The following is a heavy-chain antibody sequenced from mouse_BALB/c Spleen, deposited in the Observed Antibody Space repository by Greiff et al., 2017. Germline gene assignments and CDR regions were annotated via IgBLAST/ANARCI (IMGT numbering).Heavy chain of an antibody. CDR3: ARVGLLRYFDY. Sequence: DVKLVESGGGLVQPGGSRKLSCAASGFTFSSFGMHWVRQAPEKGLEWVAYISSGSSTIYYADTVKGRFTISRDNPTNTLFLQMTSLRSEDTAMYYCARVGLLRYFDYWGQGTTLTVSS. J-gene: IGHJ2*01. CDR2: ISSGSSTI. D-gene: IGHD2-3*01. V-gene: IGHV5-17*02. CDR1: GFTFSSFG.